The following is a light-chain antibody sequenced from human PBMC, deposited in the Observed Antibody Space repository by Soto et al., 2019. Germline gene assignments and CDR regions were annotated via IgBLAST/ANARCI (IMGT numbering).Light chain of an antibody. V-gene: IGKV3-15*01. CDR3: QQYNKWPPYT. J-gene: IGKJ2*01. CDR1: QSLNNN. Sequence: EIVMTQSPATLSVSPGERATLSCRASQSLNNNLAWYQQKPDQAPRLLIYGASTRATGIPARFSGSGSGTEFTLTISSLQSEDFAVYYCQQYNKWPPYTFGQGTKPETK. CDR2: GAS.